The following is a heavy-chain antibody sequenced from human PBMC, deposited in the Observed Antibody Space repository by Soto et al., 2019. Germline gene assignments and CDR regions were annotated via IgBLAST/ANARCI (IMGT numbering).Heavy chain of an antibody. V-gene: IGHV3-23*01. Sequence: EVQLLESGGGLVQPGGSLRLSCAASGFPFSDHAMHWVRQTPGKGLEWVSAITGRGDSTYYAESVKGRFTISRDNSKSTLYLQMMSLRAEDTAVYYCAKDLYVQPPSGWFDPWGQGTVVTVSS. CDR3: AKDLYVQPPSGWFDP. CDR2: ITGRGDST. D-gene: IGHD1-26*01. CDR1: GFPFSDHA. J-gene: IGHJ5*02.